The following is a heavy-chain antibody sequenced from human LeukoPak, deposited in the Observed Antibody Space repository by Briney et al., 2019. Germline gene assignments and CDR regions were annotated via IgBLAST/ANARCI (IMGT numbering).Heavy chain of an antibody. CDR1: GYTFTGYY. CDR2: INPNSGGT. J-gene: IGHJ6*02. V-gene: IGHV1-2*02. CDR3: ARDRVNNYYYYGMDV. D-gene: IGHD3-22*01. Sequence: ASVKVSCKASGYTFTGYYMHWVRQAPGQGLEWMGWINPNSGGTNYAQKLQGRVTMTTDTSTSTAYMELRSLRSDDTAVYYCARDRVNNYYYYGMDVWGQGTTVTVSS.